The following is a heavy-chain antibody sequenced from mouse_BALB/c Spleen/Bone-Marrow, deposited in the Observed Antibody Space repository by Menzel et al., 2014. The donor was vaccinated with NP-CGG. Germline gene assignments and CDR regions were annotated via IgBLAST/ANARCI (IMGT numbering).Heavy chain of an antibody. CDR3: ARGGDNFAWFAY. Sequence: QVQLQQPGAELVTPGASVKLSCKASGYTFTTYWMHWVKQRPDKGLGWIGKVVLLDGYTNYSQMFKGKATLTVDKSSNTAYMQLSSLSSEDSAVYYCARGGDNFAWFAYWGQGTLVTVSA. D-gene: IGHD1-3*01. V-gene: IGHV1-69*02. CDR1: GYTFTTYW. J-gene: IGHJ3*01. CDR2: VVLLDGYT.